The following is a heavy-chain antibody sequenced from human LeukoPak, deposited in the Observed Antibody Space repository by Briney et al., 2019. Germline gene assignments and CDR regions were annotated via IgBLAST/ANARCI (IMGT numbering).Heavy chain of an antibody. J-gene: IGHJ4*02. CDR3: AKVGNYYDSSGYYGPFDY. D-gene: IGHD3-22*01. Sequence: GGSLRLSCAASGFGFSTYTMGWVRQAPGKGLEWVSSIGGGGGITFYADSVKGRFTISRDNSKDTLYLQMNSLRAEDTAVYHCAKVGNYYDSSGYYGPFDYWGQGTLDTVSS. CDR2: IGGGGGIT. CDR1: GFGFSTYT. V-gene: IGHV3-23*01.